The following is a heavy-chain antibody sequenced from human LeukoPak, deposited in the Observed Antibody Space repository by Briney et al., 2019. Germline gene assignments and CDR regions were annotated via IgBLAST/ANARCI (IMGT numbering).Heavy chain of an antibody. CDR1: GFTFSSYA. Sequence: GGSLRLSCAASGFTFSSYAMSWVRQAPGKGLEWVSVISGSGITTYYADSVKGRFTISRDNSKNTLYLQMNSLRAEDTAVYYCARPYNWNDDRLSAFDIWGQGTMVTVSS. D-gene: IGHD1-1*01. V-gene: IGHV3-23*01. CDR3: ARPYNWNDDRLSAFDI. J-gene: IGHJ3*02. CDR2: ISGSGITT.